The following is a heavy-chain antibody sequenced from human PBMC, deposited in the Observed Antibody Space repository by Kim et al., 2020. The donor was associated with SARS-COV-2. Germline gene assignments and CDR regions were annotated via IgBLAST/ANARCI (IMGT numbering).Heavy chain of an antibody. V-gene: IGHV3-21*01. Sequence: SSYRYYADSGKGRFTISRDNAKNSRYLQMNSLRAEDTAVYYCARGPGTDYWGQGTLVTVSS. D-gene: IGHD1-1*01. J-gene: IGHJ4*02. CDR2: SSYR. CDR3: ARGPGTDY.